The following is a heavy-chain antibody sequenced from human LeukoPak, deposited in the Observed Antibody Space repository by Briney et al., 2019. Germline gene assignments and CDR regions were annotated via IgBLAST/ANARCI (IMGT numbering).Heavy chain of an antibody. CDR2: ISGSGAST. Sequence: GGCLRLSCAASGFPFSSYAVNWVRLAPGKGLEWVSAISGSGASTYYADSVTDRFTLSRDDSKTTLYLQVNSLRAEDTAIYYCAKDYSLVGATAPFDSWGQGTLVTVSS. J-gene: IGHJ4*02. V-gene: IGHV3-23*01. D-gene: IGHD1-26*01. CDR1: GFPFSSYA. CDR3: AKDYSLVGATAPFDS.